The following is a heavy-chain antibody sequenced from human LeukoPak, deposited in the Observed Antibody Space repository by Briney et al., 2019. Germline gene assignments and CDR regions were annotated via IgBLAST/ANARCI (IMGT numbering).Heavy chain of an antibody. J-gene: IGHJ4*02. CDR1: GYTFTSYY. CDR3: ARDVSLIVATQAFDY. V-gene: IGHV1-46*01. CDR2: INPSGGST. Sequence: GASVKVSCKASGYTFTSYYMHWVRQAPGQGLEWMGIINPSGGSTSYAQKFQGRVTMTRDTSTRTVYMELSSMRSGDTAVYCCARDVSLIVATQAFDYWGQGTLVTVSS. D-gene: IGHD5-12*01.